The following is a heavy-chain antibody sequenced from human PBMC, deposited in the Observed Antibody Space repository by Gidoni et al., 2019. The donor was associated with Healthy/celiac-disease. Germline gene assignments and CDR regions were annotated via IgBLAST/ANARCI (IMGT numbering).Heavy chain of an antibody. CDR3: ARDLVPSTVVTRVNWFDP. Sequence: EVQLVESGGGLVKHGGSLRLSCAAAGFTFRSYSMNWVRQAPGKGLEWVSSISSSSSYIYYADSVQGRFTISRDNAKNSLYLQMNSLRAEDTAVYYCARDLVPSTVVTRVNWFDPWGQGTLVTVSS. D-gene: IGHD4-17*01. CDR2: ISSSSSYI. J-gene: IGHJ5*02. CDR1: GFTFRSYS. V-gene: IGHV3-21*01.